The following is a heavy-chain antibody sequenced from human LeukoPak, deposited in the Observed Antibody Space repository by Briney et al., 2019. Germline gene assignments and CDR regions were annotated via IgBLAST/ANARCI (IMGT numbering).Heavy chain of an antibody. V-gene: IGHV1-18*01. CDR3: ARVDILTGYYFFDS. J-gene: IGHJ4*02. CDR1: GYTFTSYG. D-gene: IGHD3-9*01. Sequence: ASVKVSCKASGYTFTSYGISWVRQAPGQGLEWMGWISAYNGNTNYAQKFQGRVTMTRDTSISTAYMELSRLRSDDTAVFYCARVDILTGYYFFDSWGQGTLVTVSS. CDR2: ISAYNGNT.